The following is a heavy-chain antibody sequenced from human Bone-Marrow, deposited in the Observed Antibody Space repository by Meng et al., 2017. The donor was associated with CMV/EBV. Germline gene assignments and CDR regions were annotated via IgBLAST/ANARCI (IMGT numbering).Heavy chain of an antibody. D-gene: IGHD3-10*01. CDR1: GYTFTTSN. V-gene: IGHV1-3*01. J-gene: IGHJ4*02. CDR3: ARDRGDS. CDR2: INPGNGNT. Sequence: QVQLVQSGAEVNKPGASGKVSCKASGYTFTTSNMHWVRRAPGQRPEWMGLINPGNGNTKYSQKFQGRVTITRDTSATTAYMELSSLRSEDTAVYYCARDRGDSWGQGTLVTVSS.